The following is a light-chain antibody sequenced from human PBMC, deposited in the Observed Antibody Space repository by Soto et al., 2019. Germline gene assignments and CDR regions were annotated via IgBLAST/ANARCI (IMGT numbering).Light chain of an antibody. CDR3: QQYGPVRT. CDR1: QRINISY. Sequence: EVVLTQSPGTLSLSPGERATLSCRASQRINISYLVWYQQKPGQAPRLLIYGSSMRATGIPDRFSGSGSGTEFSLIISGLEPEDFAVYYCQQYGPVRTFGQGTKVEFK. J-gene: IGKJ1*01. V-gene: IGKV3-20*01. CDR2: GSS.